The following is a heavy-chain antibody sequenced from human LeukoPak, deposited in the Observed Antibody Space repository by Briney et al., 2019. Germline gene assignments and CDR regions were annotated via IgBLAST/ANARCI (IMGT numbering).Heavy chain of an antibody. V-gene: IGHV3-30*18. CDR1: GFTFSSYS. CDR3: AKCDFDD. J-gene: IGHJ4*02. Sequence: AGSLRLSCAASGFTFSSYSMHWVRQAPGKGLEWVAVISYDGSYKYYADSVQGRFTISRDNSKNTLDLQMNSLRPDDTAVYYCAKCDFDDWGQGTLVTVS. CDR2: ISYDGSYK.